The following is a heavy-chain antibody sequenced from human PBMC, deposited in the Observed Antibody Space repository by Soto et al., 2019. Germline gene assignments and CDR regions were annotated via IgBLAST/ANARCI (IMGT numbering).Heavy chain of an antibody. CDR3: ARDRDYSHTDADIDY. CDR1: AYNVNTYS. Sequence: ASVKVCCKTSAYNVNTYSIIWVRQAPGQGLEWMGWISGYNGYTKYTESLEDRVTLSTDTSTSTAYLELRSLRSGDTALYFCARDRDYSHTDADIDYWGQGTLVTVSS. D-gene: IGHD3-16*01. J-gene: IGHJ4*02. V-gene: IGHV1-18*01. CDR2: ISGYNGYT.